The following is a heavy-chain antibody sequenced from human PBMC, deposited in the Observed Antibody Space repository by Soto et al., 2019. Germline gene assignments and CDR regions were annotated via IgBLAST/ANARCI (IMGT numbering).Heavy chain of an antibody. V-gene: IGHV1-3*01. CDR3: ARGGSLYWYFDL. Sequence: QVQLVQSGAEVKKPGASVKVSCKASGYTFTNYAMHWVRQAPGQRLEWMGWINAGNGNTKYSQKYQGRVTITRDTSARPASMELSSLRSEDTAVYYCARGGSLYWYFDLWGRGTLVTVSS. D-gene: IGHD1-26*01. J-gene: IGHJ2*01. CDR1: GYTFTNYA. CDR2: INAGNGNT.